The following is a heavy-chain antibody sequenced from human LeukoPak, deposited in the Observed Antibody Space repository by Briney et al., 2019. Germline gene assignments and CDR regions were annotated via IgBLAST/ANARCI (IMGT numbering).Heavy chain of an antibody. V-gene: IGHV4-4*07. D-gene: IGHD6-19*01. CDR2: IYTSGST. Sequence: PSETLSLTCTVSGCSISSYYWSWLRPPARKELEWMGRIYTSGSTNYNPSLKSRGTISVETSKNQFSLKLSSVTAADPAVYYCARVSSGWTISGYYYGMDVWGQGTTVTVS. J-gene: IGHJ6*02. CDR1: GCSISSYY. CDR3: ARVSSGWTISGYYYGMDV.